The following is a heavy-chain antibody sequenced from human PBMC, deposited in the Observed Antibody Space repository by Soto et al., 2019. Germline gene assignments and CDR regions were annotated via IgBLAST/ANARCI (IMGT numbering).Heavy chain of an antibody. J-gene: IGHJ3*02. CDR2: IWYDGSNK. CDR3: ARDRYYYDSSGYWAYVDAFDI. Sequence: GGSLRLSCAASGFTFSSYCMHWVRQAPGKGLEWVAVIWYDGSNKYYADSVKGRFTISRDNSKNTLYLQMNSLRAEDTAVYYCARDRYYYDSSGYWAYVDAFDIWGQGTMVTVSS. CDR1: GFTFSSYC. D-gene: IGHD3-22*01. V-gene: IGHV3-33*01.